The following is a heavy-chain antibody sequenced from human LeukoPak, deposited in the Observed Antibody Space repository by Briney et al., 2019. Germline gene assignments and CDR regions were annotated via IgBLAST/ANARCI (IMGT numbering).Heavy chain of an antibody. Sequence: SETLSLTCTVSGGSISPYFWSWIRQPPGKGLEWIGYIYYSGSTNYNPSLKSRVTMSVDTSKNQFSLRLSSVTAADTAVYYCARRLLGYCSGGSCYSGYFQHWGQGTLVTVSS. J-gene: IGHJ1*01. CDR3: ARRLLGYCSGGSCYSGYFQH. D-gene: IGHD2-15*01. V-gene: IGHV4-59*12. CDR1: GGSISPYF. CDR2: IYYSGST.